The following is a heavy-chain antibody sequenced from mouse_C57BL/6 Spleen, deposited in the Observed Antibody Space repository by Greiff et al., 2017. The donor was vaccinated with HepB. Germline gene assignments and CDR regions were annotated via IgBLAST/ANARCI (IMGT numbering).Heavy chain of an antibody. D-gene: IGHD2-4*01. CDR3: ARRRLYDYAFAY. CDR1: GYTFTDYN. Sequence: EVKLEESGPELVKPGASVKIPCKASGYTFTDYNMDWVKQSHGKSLEWIGDINPNNGGTIYNQKFKGKATLTVDKSSSTAYMELRSLTSEDTAVYYCARRRLYDYAFAYWGQGTLVTVSA. V-gene: IGHV1-18*01. J-gene: IGHJ3*01. CDR2: INPNNGGT.